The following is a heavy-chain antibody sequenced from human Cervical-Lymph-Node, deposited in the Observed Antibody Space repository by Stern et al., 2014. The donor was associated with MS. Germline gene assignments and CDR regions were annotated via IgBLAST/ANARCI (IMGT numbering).Heavy chain of an antibody. J-gene: IGHJ4*02. V-gene: IGHV1-69*02. D-gene: IGHD2-2*01. CDR3: AGPAPLD. Sequence: VQLVQSGAELKKPGSSGKVSCKASGGSLSTYTITWVRQAPGQGLEWMGRIIPALNVAISAQKFQGRLTITADKATSTAYMEMSSLRSDDTAVYYCAGPAPLDWGQGTLVTVSS. CDR1: GGSLSTYT. CDR2: IIPALNVA.